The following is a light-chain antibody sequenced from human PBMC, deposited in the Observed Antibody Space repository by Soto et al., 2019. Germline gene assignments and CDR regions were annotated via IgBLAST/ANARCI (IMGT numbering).Light chain of an antibody. CDR1: SSDVGGYNY. V-gene: IGLV2-14*01. J-gene: IGLJ2*01. Sequence: QSALTQPASVSGSPGQSITISCTGTSSDVGGYNYVSWYQQHPGEAPKLMIYEVSNRPSGVSNRFSGSKSGNTASLTISGLQAEDEADYYCSSYTSSSCVVFGGGTKLTVL. CDR3: SSYTSSSCVV. CDR2: EVS.